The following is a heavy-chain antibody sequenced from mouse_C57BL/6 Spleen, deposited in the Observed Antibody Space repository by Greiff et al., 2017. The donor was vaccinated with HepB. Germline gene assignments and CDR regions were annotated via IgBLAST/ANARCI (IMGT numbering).Heavy chain of an antibody. CDR1: GYTFTSYW. D-gene: IGHD2-4*01. Sequence: QVQLQQPGAELVKPGASVKLSCKASGYTFTSYWMQWVKQRPGQGLEWIGEIDPSDSYTNYNQKFKGKATLTVDTSSSTAYMLLSSLTSEDSAVYYCARGRLRRPPYYAMDYWGQGTSVTVSS. CDR3: ARGRLRRPPYYAMDY. CDR2: IDPSDSYT. V-gene: IGHV1-50*01. J-gene: IGHJ4*01.